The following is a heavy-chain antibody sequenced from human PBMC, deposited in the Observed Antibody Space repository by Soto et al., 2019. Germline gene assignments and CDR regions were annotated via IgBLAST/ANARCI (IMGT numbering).Heavy chain of an antibody. V-gene: IGHV1-2*02. CDR2: IGPESGAT. CDR1: GYTFTGHY. Sequence: QVQLVQSGAEVKKPGASVKVSCKASGYTFTGHYIHWVRQAPEQGPEWMGEIGPESGATRYAQKFQGRVTMTMDTSISTVYMELINLRPDDTAVYYCGRGRSGQIVVFYWGQGTPVTVSS. J-gene: IGHJ4*02. CDR3: GRGRSGQIVVFY. D-gene: IGHD1-26*01.